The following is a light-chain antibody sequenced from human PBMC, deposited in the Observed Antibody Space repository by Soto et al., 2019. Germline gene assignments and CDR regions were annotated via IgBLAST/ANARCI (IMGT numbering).Light chain of an antibody. J-gene: IGLJ1*01. CDR2: GVV. CDR3: KSYAGSNTYV. Sequence: QSALTQPPSAAGSPGQSVTISCTGAKSDIGVYDFVSWYQHHPGKAPRLIICGVVQRPSGVPDRFSGSKSGNTASLTVSGLQAADEADYFCKSYAGSNTYVFGSGTKVTVL. V-gene: IGLV2-8*01. CDR1: KSDIGVYDF.